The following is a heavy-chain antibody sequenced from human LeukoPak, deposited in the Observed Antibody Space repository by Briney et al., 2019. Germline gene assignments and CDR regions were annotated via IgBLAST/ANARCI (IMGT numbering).Heavy chain of an antibody. CDR2: IKSKTDGGTT. CDR1: GFAFTTSA. Sequence: PGGSLRLSCAASGFAFTTSAISWVRQAPGKGLEWVGRIKSKTDGGTTDYAAPVKGRFTISRDDSKNTLYLQMNSLKTEDTAVYYCTTGIDYWGQGTLVTVSS. J-gene: IGHJ4*02. CDR3: TTGIDY. V-gene: IGHV3-15*01.